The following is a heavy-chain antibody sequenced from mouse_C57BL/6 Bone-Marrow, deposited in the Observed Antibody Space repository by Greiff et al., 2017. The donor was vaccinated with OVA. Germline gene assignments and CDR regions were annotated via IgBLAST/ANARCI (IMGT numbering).Heavy chain of an antibody. CDR2: INPYNGGT. Sequence: EVQLHQSGPVLVKPGASVKMSCKASGYTFTDYYMNWVKPSHGKSLEWIGVINPYNGGTSYNQKFKGKATLTVDKSSSTAYMELNSLTSEDSAVYYCARPLRLRCAYWGQGTLVTVSA. D-gene: IGHD2-12*01. CDR3: ARPLRLRCAY. V-gene: IGHV1-19*01. J-gene: IGHJ3*01. CDR1: GYTFTDYY.